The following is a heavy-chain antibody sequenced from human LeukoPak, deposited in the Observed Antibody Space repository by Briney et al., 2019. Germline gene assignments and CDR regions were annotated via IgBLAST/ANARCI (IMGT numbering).Heavy chain of an antibody. CDR3: ARGTTRLCPDY. J-gene: IGHJ4*02. CDR2: FYPGGST. V-gene: IGHV4-38-2*01. Sequence: SGTLSLTCAVSGYAISSGYYWGWIRQPPGKGLEWIGSFYPGGSTYYNPSLKSRVTMSVDTSKNQFSLNLSSVTAADTAVYYCARGTTRLCPDYWGQGTLVIVSS. D-gene: IGHD1-7*01. CDR1: GYAISSGYY.